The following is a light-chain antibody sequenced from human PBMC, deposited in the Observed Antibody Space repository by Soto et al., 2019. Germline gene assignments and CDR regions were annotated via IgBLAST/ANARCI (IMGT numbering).Light chain of an antibody. V-gene: IGLV3-21*02. Sequence: LTQPPWLSVAPGQTARITCGGNNIGGKSLHGYQQKPGQAPVLVVYDDGDRPSGIPERFSGSNSGNTATLTISRVEAGDEADYYCHVWDNNYAHYVFGTGTKVTVL. CDR2: DDG. J-gene: IGLJ1*01. CDR1: NIGGKS. CDR3: HVWDNNYAHYV.